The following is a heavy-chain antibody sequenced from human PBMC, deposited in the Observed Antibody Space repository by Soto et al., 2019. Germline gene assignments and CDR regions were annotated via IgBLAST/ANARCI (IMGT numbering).Heavy chain of an antibody. CDR3: ARQYDSSGNPRWAFFDY. J-gene: IGHJ4*02. Sequence: GGALRLSCAASGITFITYSIHWVRLAPCKGLEWLAVTSFDGNTKVYADSVKGRFTVSRDNSKNTLYLQMSSLRAEDTAIYYCARQYDSSGNPRWAFFDYWGQGTLVTDSS. CDR2: TSFDGNTK. V-gene: IGHV3-30-3*01. D-gene: IGHD3-22*01. CDR1: GITFITYS.